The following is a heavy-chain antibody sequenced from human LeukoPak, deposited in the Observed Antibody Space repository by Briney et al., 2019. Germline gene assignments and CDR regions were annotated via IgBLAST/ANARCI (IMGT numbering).Heavy chain of an antibody. CDR1: GFTFSSYW. V-gene: IGHV3-7*03. Sequence: PGGSLRLSCAASGFTFSSYWMSWVRQAPGKGLEWVANIKQDGSEKYYVDSVKGRFTISRDNAKNSLYLQMNSLRAEDTAVYHCARRPMVRGVIITENFDYWGQGTLVTVSS. CDR3: ARRPMVRGVIITENFDY. CDR2: IKQDGSEK. J-gene: IGHJ4*02. D-gene: IGHD3-10*01.